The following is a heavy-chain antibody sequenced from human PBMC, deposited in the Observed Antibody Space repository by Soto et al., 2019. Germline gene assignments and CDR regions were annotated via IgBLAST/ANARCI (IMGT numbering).Heavy chain of an antibody. V-gene: IGHV4-59*08. CDR3: ARHYGDGCDYVDY. CDR2: IYYRANP. CDR1: GWSINTYY. Sequence: QVQLQESGPGLVKPSETLSLTCTVSGWSINTYYWSWIRQPPGKGLEWIGYIYYRANPNYNPSLKSRVTISPDTSKTQFSLKLSSVTAADTAVYYCARHYGDGCDYVDYWGQGTLVTVSS. D-gene: IGHD5-12*01. J-gene: IGHJ4*02.